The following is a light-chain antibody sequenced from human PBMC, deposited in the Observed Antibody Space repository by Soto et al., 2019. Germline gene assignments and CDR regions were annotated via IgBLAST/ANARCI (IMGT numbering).Light chain of an antibody. CDR2: SAS. CDR1: QSLSSN. V-gene: IGKV3-15*01. Sequence: EIVMTQSPATLSVSPGERVTLSCRASQSLSSNLAWYQQKPGQAPRLLIYSASTRATGIPARFSGSGSGTEFTLTINSLQSEDFAVYYCQQYNNWPRTFGQGTKVDIK. CDR3: QQYNNWPRT. J-gene: IGKJ1*01.